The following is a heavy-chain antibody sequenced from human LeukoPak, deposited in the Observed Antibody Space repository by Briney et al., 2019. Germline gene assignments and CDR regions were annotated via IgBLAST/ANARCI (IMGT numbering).Heavy chain of an antibody. D-gene: IGHD3-10*01. CDR2: IKHDGSEK. J-gene: IGHJ4*02. Sequence: PGGSLRLSCAASGFIFTNYFMSWVRQAPGKGLEWVASIKHDGSEKYYVDSVRGRFTISGDNTKNSLYLQMNSLRAEDTAVYYCASGNPPQYYYDSGGGQGTLVTVSS. V-gene: IGHV3-7*01. CDR1: GFIFTNYF. CDR3: ASGNPPQYYYDSG.